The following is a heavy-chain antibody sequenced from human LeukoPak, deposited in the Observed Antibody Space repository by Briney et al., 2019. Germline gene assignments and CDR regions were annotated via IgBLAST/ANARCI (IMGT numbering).Heavy chain of an antibody. J-gene: IGHJ4*02. Sequence: TGGSLRLSCAASGFTFSSYGVHWVRQAPGKGLEWVAVIWYDGSNKYYADSVKGRFTISRDNSKNTLYLQMNSLRPEVTAVYYCARGYSFGQYFDSWGQGTLVTVSS. CDR3: ARGYSFGQYFDS. D-gene: IGHD5-18*01. V-gene: IGHV3-33*01. CDR1: GFTFSSYG. CDR2: IWYDGSNK.